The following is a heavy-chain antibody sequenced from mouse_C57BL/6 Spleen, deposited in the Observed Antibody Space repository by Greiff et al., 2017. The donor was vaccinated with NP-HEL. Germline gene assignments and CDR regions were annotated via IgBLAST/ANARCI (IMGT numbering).Heavy chain of an antibody. CDR2: IRLKSDNYAT. CDR1: GFTFSNYW. D-gene: IGHD2-5*01. V-gene: IGHV6-3*01. CDR3: TTVYYSNYGFAY. Sequence: EVKVEVSGGGLVQPGGSMKLFCVASGFTFSNYWMNWVRHSPEKGLEWVAQIRLKSDNYATHYAESVKGRFTISRDDSKSSVYLQMNNLRAEDTGIYYCTTVYYSNYGFAYWGQGTLVTVSA. J-gene: IGHJ3*01.